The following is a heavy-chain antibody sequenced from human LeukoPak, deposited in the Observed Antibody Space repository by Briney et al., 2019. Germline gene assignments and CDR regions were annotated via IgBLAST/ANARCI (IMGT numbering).Heavy chain of an antibody. Sequence: ASVKVSCKASGGTFSSYAISWVRQAPGQGLEWMGRIIPIFGTANYAQKFQGRVTITADKSTSTAYMELSSLRSEDTAVYYCARARTGPFDYWGQETLVTVSS. CDR1: GGTFSSYA. V-gene: IGHV1-69*06. J-gene: IGHJ4*02. CDR3: ARARTGPFDY. CDR2: IIPIFGTA. D-gene: IGHD3/OR15-3a*01.